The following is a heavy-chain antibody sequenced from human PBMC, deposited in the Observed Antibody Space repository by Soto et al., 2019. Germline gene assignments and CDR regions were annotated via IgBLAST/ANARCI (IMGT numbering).Heavy chain of an antibody. J-gene: IGHJ3*02. V-gene: IGHV1-8*01. Sequence: VKVSCKASGYTFTSYDINWVRQATGQGPEWMGWMSPNTGTIVYAQKFQGRVTMTRNTSTSTAYMTLSSLRSEDTAVYYCARDRPGIKTYEAFDIWGQGTTVTVSS. D-gene: IGHD1-20*01. CDR3: ARDRPGIKTYEAFDI. CDR2: MSPNTGTI. CDR1: GYTFTSYD.